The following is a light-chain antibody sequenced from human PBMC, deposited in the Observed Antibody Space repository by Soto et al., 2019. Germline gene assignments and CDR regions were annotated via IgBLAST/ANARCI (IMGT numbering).Light chain of an antibody. Sequence: EIVMTQSPATLSVSPGERATLSCRASQRVSSNLAWYQQKPGQAPRLLIYGASTRATGIPARFSGSGSGTEFTLTISSLQSEDFAVYYCQQYNNCPPWTFGQGTKVDIK. CDR1: QRVSSN. J-gene: IGKJ1*01. CDR2: GAS. CDR3: QQYNNCPPWT. V-gene: IGKV3-15*01.